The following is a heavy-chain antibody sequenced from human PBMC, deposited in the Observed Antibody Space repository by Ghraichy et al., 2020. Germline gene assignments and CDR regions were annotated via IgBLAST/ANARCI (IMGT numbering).Heavy chain of an antibody. Sequence: SETLSLTCAVYGGSFSGYYWSWIRQPPGKGLEWIGEINHSGSTNYNPSLKSRVTISVDTSKNQFSLKLSSVTAADTAVYYCARGPRNDFWSGYPQLHAEYVQHWGQGTLVTVSS. D-gene: IGHD3-3*01. CDR3: ARGPRNDFWSGYPQLHAEYVQH. CDR1: GGSFSGYY. J-gene: IGHJ1*01. CDR2: INHSGST. V-gene: IGHV4-34*01.